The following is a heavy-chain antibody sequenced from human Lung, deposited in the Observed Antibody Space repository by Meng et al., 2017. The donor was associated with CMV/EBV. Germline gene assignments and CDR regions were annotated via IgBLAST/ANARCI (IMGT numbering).Heavy chain of an antibody. CDR2: IKQDGSEK. J-gene: IGHJ4*02. Sequence: LKIXXVASGFTFNTYWMSWVRQAPGKGLEWVANIKQDGSEKYYVGSVKGRFTISRDNAKNSLYLQMNSLRAEDTAVYYCARDPRVKSYVVVPAASDYWGQGXMVTVSS. CDR1: GFTFNTYW. CDR3: ARDPRVKSYVVVPAASDY. V-gene: IGHV3-7*01. D-gene: IGHD2-2*01.